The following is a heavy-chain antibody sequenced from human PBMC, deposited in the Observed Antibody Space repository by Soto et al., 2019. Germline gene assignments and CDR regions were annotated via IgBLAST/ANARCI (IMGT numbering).Heavy chain of an antibody. J-gene: IGHJ4*02. Sequence: ASETLSLTCAVSGGSISGSNWWSWVRQPPGKGLEWIGEIYHSGNTNYNPSLKSRVTMAVDKSRNQFSLKLSSVTAADTAVYYCARRWGEGRVDYWGQGTLVTVSS. CDR3: ARRWGEGRVDY. CDR1: GGSISGSNW. V-gene: IGHV4-4*02. D-gene: IGHD3-10*01. CDR2: IYHSGNT.